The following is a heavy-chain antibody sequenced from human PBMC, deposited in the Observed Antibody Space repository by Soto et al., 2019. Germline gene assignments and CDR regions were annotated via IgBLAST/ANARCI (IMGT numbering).Heavy chain of an antibody. V-gene: IGHV3-74*01. D-gene: IGHD6-19*01. Sequence: EVQLVESGGGLVQPGGSLRLSCAASGFTFSSYWMHWVRQAPGKGLVRVSRINSDGSSTSYAASVKGRFTVSRDNAKNTLHLHMNSQSAEDTAVYYCATMAVAGTVDYWGQGTLVTVSS. CDR2: INSDGSST. J-gene: IGHJ4*02. CDR1: GFTFSSYW. CDR3: ATMAVAGTVDY.